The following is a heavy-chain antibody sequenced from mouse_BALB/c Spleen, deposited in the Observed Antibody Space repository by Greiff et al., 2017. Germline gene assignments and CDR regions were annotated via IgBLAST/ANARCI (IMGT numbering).Heavy chain of an antibody. Sequence: EVKLMESGGGLVQPGGSLKLSCAASGFDFSRYWMSWVRQAPGKGLEWIGEINPDSSTINYTPSLKDKFIISRDNAKNTLYLQMSKVRSEDTALYYCARQEGYYDWYFDVWGAGTTVTVSA. CDR2: INPDSSTI. J-gene: IGHJ1*01. D-gene: IGHD2-3*01. V-gene: IGHV4-1*02. CDR3: ARQEGYYDWYFDV. CDR1: GFDFSRYW.